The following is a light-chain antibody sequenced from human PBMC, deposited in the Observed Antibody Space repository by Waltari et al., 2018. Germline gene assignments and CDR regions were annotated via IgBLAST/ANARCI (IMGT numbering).Light chain of an antibody. V-gene: IGLV2-14*01. Sequence: QSALTQPASVSGSPGQPITISCTGTSSDAGGYNYVSWYQQHPGKAPKLMIYDVTKRPSGVSTRFSGSKSGNTASLTISGLQAEDEADYYCSSFTSSSTLRVFGGGTKLTVL. CDR1: SSDAGGYNY. J-gene: IGLJ3*02. CDR3: SSFTSSSTLRV. CDR2: DVT.